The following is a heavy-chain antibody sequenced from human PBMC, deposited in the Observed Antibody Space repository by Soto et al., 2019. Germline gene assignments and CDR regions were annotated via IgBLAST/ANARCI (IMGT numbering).Heavy chain of an antibody. D-gene: IGHD3-10*01. CDR2: IYYSGST. CDR1: GGSISSYY. J-gene: IGHJ5*02. CDR3: ARVGDNYYGSGSYPFDP. Sequence: SETLSLTCTVSGGSISSYYWSWIRQPPGKGLEWIGYIYYSGSTNYNPSLKSRVTISVDTSKNQFSLKLSSVTAADTAVYYCARVGDNYYGSGSYPFDPWGQGTLVTVSS. V-gene: IGHV4-59*01.